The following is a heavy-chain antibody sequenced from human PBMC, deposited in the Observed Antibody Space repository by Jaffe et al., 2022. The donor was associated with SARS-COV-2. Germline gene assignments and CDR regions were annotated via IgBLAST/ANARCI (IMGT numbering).Heavy chain of an antibody. CDR3: TTDPQLHIVLRDMDV. V-gene: IGHV3-15*01. D-gene: IGHD2-8*01. CDR1: GFTFSNAW. J-gene: IGHJ6*02. Sequence: EVQLVESGGGLVKPGGSLRLSCAASGFTFSNAWMSWVRQAPGKGLEWVGRIKSKTDGGTTDYAAPVKGRFTISRDDSKNTLYLQMNSLKTEDTAVYYCTTDPQLHIVLRDMDVWGQGTTVTVSS. CDR2: IKSKTDGGTT.